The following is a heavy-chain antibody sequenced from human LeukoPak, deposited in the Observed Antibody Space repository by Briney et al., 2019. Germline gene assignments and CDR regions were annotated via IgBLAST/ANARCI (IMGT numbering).Heavy chain of an antibody. J-gene: IGHJ2*01. V-gene: IGHV3-23*01. Sequence: GGSLRLSCAASGFNFSPYGMSWIRQAPRKGLEWVAGISGSGSDTYYADSVKGRFTISRDNFKNTVDLQMNSLRADDTAVYYCAKLGTYFYFDFWGRGTLVTVSS. CDR3: AKLGTYFYFDF. CDR1: GFNFSPYG. D-gene: IGHD7-27*01. CDR2: ISGSGSDT.